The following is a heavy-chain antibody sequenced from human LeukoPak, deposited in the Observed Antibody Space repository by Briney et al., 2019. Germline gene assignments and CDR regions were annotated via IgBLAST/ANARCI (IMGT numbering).Heavy chain of an antibody. CDR2: IRGSDGST. CDR1: GFTFSTYA. D-gene: IGHD4-17*01. J-gene: IGHJ4*02. V-gene: IGHV3-23*01. Sequence: QSGESLRLSCAASGFTFSTYALSWVRQAPGKGLEWVSSIRGSDGSTYYADSVKGRFAISRDNSKNTLYLQMNSLRAEDTAVYYCAKDVYGDYGSLDYWGQGTLVTVSS. CDR3: AKDVYGDYGSLDY.